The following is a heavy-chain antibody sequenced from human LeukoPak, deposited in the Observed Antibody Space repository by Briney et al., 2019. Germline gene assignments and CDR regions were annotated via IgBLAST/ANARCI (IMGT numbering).Heavy chain of an antibody. CDR3: ARDLFPGYSIGYHYGY. D-gene: IGHD5-12*01. CDR2: IYSGGST. Sequence: GGSLRLSCAASGFTVSSNYMSWVRQAPGKGLEWVSVIYSGGSTYYADSVKGRFTISRDNSKNTVFLRMNSLRAEDTAVYYCARDLFPGYSIGYHYGYWGQGTMVTVSS. CDR1: GFTVSSNY. J-gene: IGHJ3*01. V-gene: IGHV3-66*01.